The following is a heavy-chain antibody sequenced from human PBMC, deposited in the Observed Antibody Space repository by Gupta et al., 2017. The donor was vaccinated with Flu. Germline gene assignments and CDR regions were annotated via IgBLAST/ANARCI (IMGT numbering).Heavy chain of an antibody. Sequence: QVQLQESGPGLVKPSQTLSLTCTVSGGSISSGSYYWSWIRQPAGKGLEWSGRIYTSGSTNYNPSLKSRVTISVDTSKNQFSLKLSSVTAADTAVYYCARDRGTVGVAYYYYYGMDVWGQGTTVTVSS. CDR2: IYTSGST. V-gene: IGHV4-61*02. CDR3: ARDRGTVGVAYYYYYGMDV. CDR1: GGSISSGSYY. D-gene: IGHD3-10*01. J-gene: IGHJ6*02.